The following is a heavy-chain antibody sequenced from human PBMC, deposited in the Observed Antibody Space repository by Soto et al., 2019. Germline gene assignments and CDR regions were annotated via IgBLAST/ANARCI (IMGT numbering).Heavy chain of an antibody. CDR1: SDSFSSSSYT. J-gene: IGHJ6*02. D-gene: IGHD2-2*01. CDR3: ARLYGYCIRNSCHGHYAMDV. V-gene: IGHV4-39*01. CDR2: IYSSGST. Sequence: QLQLQESGPGLVKPSETLSLTCTVSSDSFSSSSYTWGWIRQPPGKGPEWNGSIYSSGSTYYNPALNSRVNVSVDTSKNQFSLKVTSVTAADTAVYYCARLYGYCIRNSCHGHYAMDVWGQGTTVTVSS.